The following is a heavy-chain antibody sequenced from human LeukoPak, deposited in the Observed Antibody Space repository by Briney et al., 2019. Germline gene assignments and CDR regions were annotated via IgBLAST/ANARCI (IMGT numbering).Heavy chain of an antibody. CDR1: GYTFTGYY. D-gene: IGHD4-11*01. V-gene: IGHV1-2*02. J-gene: IGHJ4*02. Sequence: ASVKASCKASGYTFTGYYIHWVRQAPGQGLEWMGWINPNSGGTNYAQKFRGRVTMTRDTSINTAYMELSRLTSDDTAVYYCARDAIVRDYSNSDYWGQGTLVTVSS. CDR2: INPNSGGT. CDR3: ARDAIVRDYSNSDY.